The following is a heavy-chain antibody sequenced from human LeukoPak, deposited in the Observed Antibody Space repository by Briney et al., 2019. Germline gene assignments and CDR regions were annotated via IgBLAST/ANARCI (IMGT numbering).Heavy chain of an antibody. CDR2: ISGSGGST. J-gene: IGHJ4*02. CDR3: AKVPQSGGSYYCDY. Sequence: PGGSLRLSCAASGFTFSSYAMSWVRQAPGKGLEWVSAISGSGGSTYYADSVKGRFTISRDNSKNTLYLQMNSLRAEDTAVYYCAKVPQSGGSYYCDYWGQGTLVTVSS. D-gene: IGHD1-26*01. V-gene: IGHV3-23*01. CDR1: GFTFSSYA.